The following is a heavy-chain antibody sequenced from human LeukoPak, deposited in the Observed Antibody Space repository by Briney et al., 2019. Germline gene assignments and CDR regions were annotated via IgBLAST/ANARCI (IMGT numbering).Heavy chain of an antibody. D-gene: IGHD3-10*01. J-gene: IGHJ4*02. CDR3: ARYGSGSYYSTPLGH. V-gene: IGHV4-30-4*08. Sequence: PSETLSLTCTVSGGSISSGSYYWSWIRQPPGKGLEWIGYIYYSGSTYYNPSLRSRVTISVDTSKNQFSLKLSSVTAADTAVYYCARYGSGSYYSTPLGHWGQGTLVTVSS. CDR1: GGSISSGSYY. CDR2: IYYSGST.